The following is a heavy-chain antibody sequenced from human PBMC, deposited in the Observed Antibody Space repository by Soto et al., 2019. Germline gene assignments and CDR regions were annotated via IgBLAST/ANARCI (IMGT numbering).Heavy chain of an antibody. CDR2: MNPNSGNT. D-gene: IGHD3-10*01. V-gene: IGHV1-8*01. CDR3: ARSAARRGSYYYYGMDV. CDR1: GYTFTSYD. Sequence: QVQLVQSGAEVKKPGASVKVSCKASGYTFTSYDINWVRQATGQGLEWMGWMNPNSGNTGYAQKFKGRVTMTRNTSIRTAYMELSSLRSEDTAVYYCARSAARRGSYYYYGMDVWGQGTTVTVSS. J-gene: IGHJ6*02.